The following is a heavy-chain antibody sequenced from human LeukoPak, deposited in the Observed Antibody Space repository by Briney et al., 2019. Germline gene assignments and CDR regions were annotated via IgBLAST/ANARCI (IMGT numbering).Heavy chain of an antibody. D-gene: IGHD7-27*01. J-gene: IGHJ4*02. CDR1: GFTFTSYW. V-gene: IGHV3-74*01. CDR3: ATDLG. CDR2: VEHDGSRT. Sequence: GGSLRLSCAASGFTFTSYWMHWVRQPPGKGLVWVSRVEHDGSRTAYADSVTGRFTISRANARNMVYLQMNSLRAEDTAVYYCATDLGWGQGTLVTVSS.